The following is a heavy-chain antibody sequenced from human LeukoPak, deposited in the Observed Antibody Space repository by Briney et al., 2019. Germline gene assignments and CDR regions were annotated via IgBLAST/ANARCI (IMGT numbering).Heavy chain of an antibody. V-gene: IGHV3-21*01. Sequence: GGSLRLSCAASGFTFSSYGMNWVRQAPGKGLEWVSSISSSSSYIYYADSVKGRFTISRDNAKNSLYLQMNSLRAEDTAVYYCARDCGGDCYPGNWFDPWGQGTLVTVSS. CDR2: ISSSSSYI. CDR3: ARDCGGDCYPGNWFDP. CDR1: GFTFSSYG. J-gene: IGHJ5*02. D-gene: IGHD2-21*02.